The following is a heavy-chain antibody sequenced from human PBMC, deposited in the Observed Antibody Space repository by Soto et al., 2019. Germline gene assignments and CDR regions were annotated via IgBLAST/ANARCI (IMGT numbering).Heavy chain of an antibody. Sequence: QVQLVQSGAEVKKPGASVKVSCKASGYTFTSYGISWVRQAPGQGLEWMGWISAYNGNTNYAQKLQGRVTMTTDTATRTAYMELRSLRSDDTAVYYCARAHGLATSSKYGMDVWGQGTTVTVSS. D-gene: IGHD5-12*01. CDR2: ISAYNGNT. CDR3: ARAHGLATSSKYGMDV. J-gene: IGHJ6*02. CDR1: GYTFTSYG. V-gene: IGHV1-18*01.